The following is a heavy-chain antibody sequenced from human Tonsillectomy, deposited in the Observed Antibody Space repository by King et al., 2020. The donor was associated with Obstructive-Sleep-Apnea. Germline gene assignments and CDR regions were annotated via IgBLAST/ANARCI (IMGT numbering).Heavy chain of an antibody. V-gene: IGHV3-30*04. CDR3: ARDGYGLVGATEGYFDY. CDR1: GFTFSDYA. Sequence: VQLVESGGGVVQPGRSLILSCAASGFTFSDYAIHWVRQAPGKGLEWGAVTSYDGSHKYYAASVKGRFTISRDNSKSTLSLQMNSLRNEDTAAYYCARDGYGLVGATEGYFDYWGQGTLVTVSS. D-gene: IGHD1-26*01. CDR2: TSYDGSHK. J-gene: IGHJ4*02.